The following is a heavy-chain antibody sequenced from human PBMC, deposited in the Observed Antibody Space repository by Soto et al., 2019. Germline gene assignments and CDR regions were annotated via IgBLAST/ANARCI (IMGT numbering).Heavy chain of an antibody. CDR1: GFSISRYW. CDR2: KKQDGSEE. V-gene: IGHV3-7*01. D-gene: IGHD5-18*01. J-gene: IGHJ4*02. CDR3: ARGGFSYGTGIEH. Sequence: VRSLRLSCAASGFSISRYWMSWVRQAPGKGLEWVADKKQDGSEEYYVDSVKGRFTVSGDNAKNLLYLQLTSLRVEDTALYYCARGGFSYGTGIEHWGQGTLVTVSS.